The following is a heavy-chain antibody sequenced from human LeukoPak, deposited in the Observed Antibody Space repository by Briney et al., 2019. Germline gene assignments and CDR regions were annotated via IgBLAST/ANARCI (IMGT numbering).Heavy chain of an antibody. D-gene: IGHD3-16*02. V-gene: IGHV7-4-1*02. CDR2: IHPSTGNP. CDR1: GYTFTNYA. J-gene: IGHJ4*02. CDR3: ARAFQSLGGLSLPDY. Sequence: ASVKVSCKTSGYTFTNYAMNWVRQAPGQGLEWMGWIHPSTGNPTYAQGFTGRFVFSLDTSVSTTYLQISSLKTEDTAVYYCARAFQSLGGLSLPDYWGQGTLVTVSS.